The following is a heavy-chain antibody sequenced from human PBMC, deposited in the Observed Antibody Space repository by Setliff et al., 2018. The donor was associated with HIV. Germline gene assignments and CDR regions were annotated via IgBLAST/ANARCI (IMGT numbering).Heavy chain of an antibody. J-gene: IGHJ5*02. V-gene: IGHV4-59*12. CDR3: ARGLRITIFGVVIFGWFDP. Sequence: SETLSLTCTVSGGSIRSYYWSWIRQPPGKGLEWIGYIYFSGSTNYNPSLKSRLTISVDTSKNQFSLKLRSVTAADTAVYYCARGLRITIFGVVIFGWFDPWGQGTLVTVSS. CDR2: IYFSGST. D-gene: IGHD3-3*01. CDR1: GGSIRSYY.